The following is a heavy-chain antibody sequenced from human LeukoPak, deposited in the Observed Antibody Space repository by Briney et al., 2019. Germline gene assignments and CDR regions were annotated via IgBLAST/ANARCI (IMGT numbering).Heavy chain of an antibody. J-gene: IGHJ4*02. D-gene: IGHD3-16*02. Sequence: GGSLRLSCAASGFTFNSHGMHWVRQAPGKGLEWVAFIGYDGSNKYYADSVKGRFTISRDNSKNTLYLQLNSLRAEDTAVYYCAKDRYTGPSNCFDSWGQGTLVTVSS. CDR1: GFTFNSHG. CDR2: IGYDGSNK. CDR3: AKDRYTGPSNCFDS. V-gene: IGHV3-30*02.